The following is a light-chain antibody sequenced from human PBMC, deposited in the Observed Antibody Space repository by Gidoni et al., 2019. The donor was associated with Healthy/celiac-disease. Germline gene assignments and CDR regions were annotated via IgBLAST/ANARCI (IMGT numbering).Light chain of an antibody. CDR1: SGSVSTRYY. CDR2: STN. CDR3: VLDMGSGIAV. V-gene: IGLV8-61*01. J-gene: IGLJ3*02. Sequence: QTVVTQEPSFSVSPGGTVTLTCGLSSGSVSTRYYPSWYQQTPVQAPRTLIYSTNTRSSGVPDRFSGSILGNKAALTITGAQADDESDYYCVLDMGSGIAVFGGGTKLTVL.